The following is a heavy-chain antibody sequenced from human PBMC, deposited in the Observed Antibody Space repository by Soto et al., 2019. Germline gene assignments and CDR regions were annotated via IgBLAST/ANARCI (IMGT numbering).Heavy chain of an antibody. CDR1: GYTFTSDG. D-gene: IGHD5-12*01. Sequence: QVQLVQSGADVKKPGASVKVSCKASGYTFTSDGINWVRQAPGQGLEWMGWISTYNGNTKFAQKLQGRLTMTTDTSTRTVYMELRSLTSDDTAVYYCAAWAGQVRGYGGPFDYWGQGTLLTVSS. J-gene: IGHJ4*02. CDR2: ISTYNGNT. CDR3: AAWAGQVRGYGGPFDY. V-gene: IGHV1-18*04.